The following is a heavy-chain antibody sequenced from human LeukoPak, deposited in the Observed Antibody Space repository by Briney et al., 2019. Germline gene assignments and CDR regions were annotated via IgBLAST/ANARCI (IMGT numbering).Heavy chain of an antibody. CDR1: GFTCGDYA. CDR3: TRGTIFGVVMPDY. CDR2: IRSKAYRGTT. V-gene: IGHV3-49*03. D-gene: IGHD3-3*01. J-gene: IGHJ4*02. Sequence: GGSLRLSCTASGFTCGDYAMSWFRQAPGKGLEWVGFIRSKAYRGTTEYAASVKGRFTISRDDSKSIAYLQMNSLKTEDTAVYYCTRGTIFGVVMPDYWGQGTLVTVSS.